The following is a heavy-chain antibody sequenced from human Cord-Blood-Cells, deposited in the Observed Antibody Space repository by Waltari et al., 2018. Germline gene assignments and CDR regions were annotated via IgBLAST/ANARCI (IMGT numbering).Heavy chain of an antibody. Sequence: QVQLQESGPGLVKHSETLSLTCTVSGDSISSHYWSWIRQHPGKGLEWIGYIYYSGSTNYNPSLKNRVTISVDTSKNQFSLKLSSVTAADTAVYYCARAANVWSGYYFDYWGQGTLVTVSS. J-gene: IGHJ4*02. CDR1: GDSISSHY. CDR2: IYYSGST. D-gene: IGHD3-3*01. V-gene: IGHV4-59*11. CDR3: ARAANVWSGYYFDY.